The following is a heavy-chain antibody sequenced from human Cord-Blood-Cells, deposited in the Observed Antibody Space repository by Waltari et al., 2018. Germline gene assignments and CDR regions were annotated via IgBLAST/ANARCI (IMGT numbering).Heavy chain of an antibody. CDR3: ARDDSSSSYYYGMDV. CDR1: GGTFSSYA. V-gene: IGHV1-69*12. D-gene: IGHD6-6*01. CDR2: IIPIFGTA. J-gene: IGHJ6*02. Sequence: QVQLVQAGAEVKKPGSAVKVYCKASGGTFSSYAISWVRQAPGQGLEWMGGIIPIFGTANYAHKFQCRVTITADESTSTAYMELSSLRSEDTAVYYCARDDSSSSYYYGMDVWGQGTTVTVSS.